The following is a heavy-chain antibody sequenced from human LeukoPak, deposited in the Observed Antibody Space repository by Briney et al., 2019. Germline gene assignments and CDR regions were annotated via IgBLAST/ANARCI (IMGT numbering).Heavy chain of an antibody. V-gene: IGHV4-59*01. CDR2: IYYSGST. Sequence: PGGSLRLSCAASGFTFSNAWMDWVRQAPGKGLEWIGYIYYSGSTNYNPSLKSRVTISVDTSKNQFSLKLSSVTAADTAVYYCARRNAGYDSSGYPFDYWGQGTLVTVSS. CDR1: GFTFSNAW. CDR3: ARRNAGYDSSGYPFDY. D-gene: IGHD3-22*01. J-gene: IGHJ4*02.